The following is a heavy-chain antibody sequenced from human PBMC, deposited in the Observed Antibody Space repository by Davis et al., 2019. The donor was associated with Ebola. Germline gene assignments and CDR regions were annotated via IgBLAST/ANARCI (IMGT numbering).Heavy chain of an antibody. J-gene: IGHJ4*02. CDR1: GFTFSSYG. Sequence: GESLKISCAASGFTFSSYGMHWVRQAPGKGLEWVAVISYDGSNKYYADSVKGRFTISRDNSKNTLYLQINSLRAEDPAVYYCAKDLGLGYCISTTCYGDYFDYWGQGTLVTVSS. V-gene: IGHV3-30*18. D-gene: IGHD2-2*01. CDR2: ISYDGSNK. CDR3: AKDLGLGYCISTTCYGDYFDY.